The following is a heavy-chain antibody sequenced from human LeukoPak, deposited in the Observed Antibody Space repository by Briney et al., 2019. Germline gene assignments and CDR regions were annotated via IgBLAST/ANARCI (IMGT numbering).Heavy chain of an antibody. CDR1: GFTFSSYA. V-gene: IGHV3-23*01. J-gene: IGHJ4*02. CDR2: ISGSGSST. Sequence: GGSLRLSCAASGFTFSSYAMSWVRQAPGKGLEWVSGISGSGSSTYYADSVKGRFTISRDNAKNSLYLQMNSLRAEDTAVYYCASLTGALGELSLFDYWGQGTLVTVSS. CDR3: ASLTGALGELSLFDY. D-gene: IGHD3-10*01.